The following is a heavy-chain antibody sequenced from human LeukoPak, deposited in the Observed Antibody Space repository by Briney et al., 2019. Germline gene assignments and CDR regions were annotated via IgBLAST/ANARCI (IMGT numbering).Heavy chain of an antibody. D-gene: IGHD3-22*01. CDR3: ASYSSGYPYYFDY. CDR1: GVSISTYY. V-gene: IGHV4-59*01. J-gene: IGHJ4*02. Sequence: PSETLSLTCTVSGVSISTYYWSWMRQPPGKGPEWIGYIYYRESTNYNPSLKSRVTISVDTSKNQFSLKLSSVTGADTAVYYCASYSSGYPYYFDYWGQGTLVTVSS. CDR2: IYYREST.